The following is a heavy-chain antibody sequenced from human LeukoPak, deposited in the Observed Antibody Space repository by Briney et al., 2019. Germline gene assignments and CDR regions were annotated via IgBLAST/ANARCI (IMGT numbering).Heavy chain of an antibody. CDR2: IYYNGST. Sequence: SETLSLTCTVSGGSISSYYWSWIRQPPGKGLEWIGYIYYNGSTNYNPSLKSRVTISVDTSKNQFSLKLSSVTAADTAVYYCARPYCSDGSCYYSNWGQGTLVTVSS. V-gene: IGHV4-59*01. CDR3: ARPYCSDGSCYYSN. D-gene: IGHD2-15*01. J-gene: IGHJ4*02. CDR1: GGSISSYY.